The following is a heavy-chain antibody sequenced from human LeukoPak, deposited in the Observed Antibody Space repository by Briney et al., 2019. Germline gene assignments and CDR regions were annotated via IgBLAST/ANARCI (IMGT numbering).Heavy chain of an antibody. CDR2: INPSGGST. CDR1: GYTFTSYY. V-gene: IGHV1-46*01. J-gene: IGHJ6*02. D-gene: IGHD5-18*01. CDR3: ARGIQLPAYYYYGMDV. Sequence: ASVKVSCKAFGYTFTSYYMHWVRQAPGQGLEWMGIINPSGGSTSYAQKFQGRVTMTRDTSTSTVYMELSSLRSEDTAVYYCARGIQLPAYYYYGMDVWGQGTTVTVSS.